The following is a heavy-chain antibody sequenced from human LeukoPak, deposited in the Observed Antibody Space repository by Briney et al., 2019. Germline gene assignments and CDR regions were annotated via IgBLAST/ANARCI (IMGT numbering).Heavy chain of an antibody. V-gene: IGHV4-30-4*08. CDR3: ARGAYSVDAFDI. Sequence: TLSLTCTVSGGSISSGDYYWSWIRQPPGKGLEWIGYIYYSGSTYYNPSLKSRVTISVDTSKNQFSLKLSSVTAADTAVYYCARGAYSVDAFDIWGQGTMVTVSS. D-gene: IGHD5/OR15-5a*01. CDR1: GGSISSGDYY. CDR2: IYYSGST. J-gene: IGHJ3*02.